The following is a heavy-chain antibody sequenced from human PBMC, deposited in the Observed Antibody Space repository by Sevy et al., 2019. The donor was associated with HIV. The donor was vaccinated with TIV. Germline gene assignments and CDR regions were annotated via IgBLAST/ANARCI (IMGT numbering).Heavy chain of an antibody. Sequence: GGSLRLSCAASGFTFSRYDMHWVRQATGKGLEWVSSIGTAGDTYYPGSVKGRFTISRENAKKSLYLQMNSLRAGDTAVYYCARGTRFSGSYYLGDDAFDIWGQGTMVTVSS. V-gene: IGHV3-13*01. CDR3: ARGTRFSGSYYLGDDAFDI. J-gene: IGHJ3*02. CDR1: GFTFSRYD. CDR2: IGTAGDT. D-gene: IGHD1-26*01.